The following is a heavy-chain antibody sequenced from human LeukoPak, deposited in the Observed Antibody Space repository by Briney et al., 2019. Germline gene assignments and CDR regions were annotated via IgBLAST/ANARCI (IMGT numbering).Heavy chain of an antibody. CDR3: ARVGTADNWFDP. CDR1: GFTFSSYS. J-gene: IGHJ5*02. D-gene: IGHD5-18*01. V-gene: IGHV3-21*01. CDR2: ISSSSSYI. Sequence: GGSLRLSCAASGFTFSSYSMNWVRQAPGKGLEWVSSISSSSSYIYYAGSVKGRFTISRDNAKNSLYLQMNSLRAEDTAVYYCARVGTADNWFDPWGQGTLVTVSS.